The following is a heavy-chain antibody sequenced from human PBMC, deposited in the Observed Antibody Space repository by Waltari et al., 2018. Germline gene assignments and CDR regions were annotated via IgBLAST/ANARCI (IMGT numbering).Heavy chain of an antibody. CDR1: GGVFRGYY. D-gene: IGHD3-22*01. J-gene: IGHJ5*02. V-gene: IGHV4-34*01. CDR3: ARGRPMIVVVITSWFDP. CDR2: INHSGST. Sequence: QVQLQQWGAGPLKPSETLSLTCAVHGGVFRGYYWSWFRQPPGKGRGWVGEINHSGSTNYTPSLKSRVTISVDTSKHQFSLKLSSVTAADTAVYYCARGRPMIVVVITSWFDPWGQGTLVTVSS.